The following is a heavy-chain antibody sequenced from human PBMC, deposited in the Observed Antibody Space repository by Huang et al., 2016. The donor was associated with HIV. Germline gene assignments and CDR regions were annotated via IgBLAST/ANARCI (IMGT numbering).Heavy chain of an antibody. Sequence: QVQLQQWGAGLLRPSETLSLTCAVYGGSFSGYYGPWIRQPPGKGLEGIGENNHSESHNYNPSLKSRVTISVDTSRNQFTLTLTSVTAADTAVYYCARGQGGYYYYYMDVWGKGTTVTVSS. V-gene: IGHV4-34*01. CDR3: ARGQGGYYYYYMDV. CDR2: NNHSESH. CDR1: GGSFSGYY. J-gene: IGHJ6*03.